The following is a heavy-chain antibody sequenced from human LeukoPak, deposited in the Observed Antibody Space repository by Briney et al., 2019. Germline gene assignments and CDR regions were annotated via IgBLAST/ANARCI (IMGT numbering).Heavy chain of an antibody. CDR2: IYSSGST. CDR3: ARSVGGLGIGY. J-gene: IGHJ4*02. CDR1: GGSISSYY. V-gene: IGHV4-4*07. Sequence: SETLSLTCTVSGGSISSYYWSWIGHPAGKGLEWIGRIYSSGSTDYNPSLKSRVTMSVDTSKNQFSLRLTSVTAADTAVYYCARSVGGLGIGYWGQGTLVTVSS. D-gene: IGHD2-15*01.